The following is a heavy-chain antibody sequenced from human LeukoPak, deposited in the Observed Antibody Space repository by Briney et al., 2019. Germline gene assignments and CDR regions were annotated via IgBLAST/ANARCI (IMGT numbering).Heavy chain of an antibody. CDR3: ARGRSSSWHQGVIDY. D-gene: IGHD6-13*01. CDR2: IYYSGST. Sequence: SETLSLTCTVSGGSISSYYWSWIRQPPGKGLEWIGYIYYSGSTNYNPSLTSRVTISVDTSKNQFSLKLSSVTAADTAVYYCARGRSSSWHQGVIDYWGQGTLVTVSS. CDR1: GGSISSYY. J-gene: IGHJ4*02. V-gene: IGHV4-59*01.